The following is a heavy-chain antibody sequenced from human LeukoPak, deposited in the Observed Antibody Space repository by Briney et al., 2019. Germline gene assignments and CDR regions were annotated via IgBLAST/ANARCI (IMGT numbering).Heavy chain of an antibody. CDR2: IYPGDSDI. D-gene: IGHD5-12*01. CDR3: ARHFGYSGYDGDF. Sequence: GESLKISCKTSGYTFTKYWIAWVRQTPGKGLEWMGIIYPGDSDIRYSPSFQGQVTISADKSITTAYLQWSSPKASDTAMYYCARHFGYSGYDGDFWGQGTLVTVSS. V-gene: IGHV5-51*01. J-gene: IGHJ4*02. CDR1: GYTFTKYW.